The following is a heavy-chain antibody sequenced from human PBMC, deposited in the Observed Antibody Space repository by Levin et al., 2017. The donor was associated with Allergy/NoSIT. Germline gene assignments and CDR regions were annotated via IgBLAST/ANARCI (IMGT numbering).Heavy chain of an antibody. D-gene: IGHD2-15*01. V-gene: IGHV2-5*02. CDR1: GFSLSTRGLG. CDR3: AQQVLAAPVFGAIAI. Sequence: SGPTLVKPTETLTLTCTFSGFSLSTRGLGVGWIRQPPGKALEWLALIYWGDDKRYSPSLKSRLTISKDTSENQVVLTMTNMDPVDTATYYCAQQVLAAPVFGAIAIWGQGTMVTVSS. J-gene: IGHJ3*02. CDR2: IYWGDDK.